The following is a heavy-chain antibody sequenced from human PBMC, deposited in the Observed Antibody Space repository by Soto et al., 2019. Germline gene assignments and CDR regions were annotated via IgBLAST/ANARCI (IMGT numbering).Heavy chain of an antibody. V-gene: IGHV4-34*01. CDR2: INHSGST. CDR1: GGSFSGYY. D-gene: IGHD2-15*01. J-gene: IGHJ3*02. CDR3: ARGLIVVVVAATRGGSAFDI. Sequence: SETLSLTCAVYGGSFSGYYWSWIRQPPGKGLEWIGEINHSGSTNYNPSLKSRVTISVDTSKNQFSLKLSSVTAADTAVYYCARGLIVVVVAATRGGSAFDIWGQGTMVTVSS.